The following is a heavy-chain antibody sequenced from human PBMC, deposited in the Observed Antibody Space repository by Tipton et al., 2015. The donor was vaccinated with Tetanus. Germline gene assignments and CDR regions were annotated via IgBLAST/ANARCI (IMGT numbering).Heavy chain of an antibody. CDR2: IYNSGST. Sequence: LRLSCAVYGGSFSGYYWSWIRQPPGKGLEWIGSIYNSGSTYYNPSLKSRVTISVDTSKNQFSLKLSSVTAADTAVYYCARSFDYGDYFYYYGLDVWGQGTTVTVSS. V-gene: IGHV4-34*01. CDR1: GGSFSGYY. D-gene: IGHD4-17*01. CDR3: ARSFDYGDYFYYYGLDV. J-gene: IGHJ6*02.